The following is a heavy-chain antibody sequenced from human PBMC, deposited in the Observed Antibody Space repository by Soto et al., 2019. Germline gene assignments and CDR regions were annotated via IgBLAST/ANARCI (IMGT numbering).Heavy chain of an antibody. CDR3: AKAHVMLVAGSTFDY. CDR2: IYHGGTT. Sequence: SETLSLTCTVSVYSISSGSYWGWIRQPPGKGPEWIASIYHGGTTFYNPSLKSRVTVSVDKSNNQFSLKLRSVTAADTAVYYCAKAHVMLVAGSTFDYWGHGTLVNVSS. D-gene: IGHD6-19*01. V-gene: IGHV4-38-2*02. CDR1: VYSISSGSY. J-gene: IGHJ4*01.